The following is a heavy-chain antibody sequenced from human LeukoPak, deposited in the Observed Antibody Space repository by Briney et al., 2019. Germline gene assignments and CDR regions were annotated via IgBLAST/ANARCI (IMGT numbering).Heavy chain of an antibody. CDR2: IKQDGSEK. V-gene: IGHV3-7*04. J-gene: IGHJ4*02. D-gene: IGHD3-22*01. Sequence: GGSLRLSCAASGFTFSSYWMSWVRQAPGKGLEWVANIKQDGSEKYYVDSVKGRFTISRDNAKSSLYLQMNSLRAEDTAVYYCARDPYYYDSSGYSDYWGQGTLVTVSS. CDR1: GFTFSSYW. CDR3: ARDPYYYDSSGYSDY.